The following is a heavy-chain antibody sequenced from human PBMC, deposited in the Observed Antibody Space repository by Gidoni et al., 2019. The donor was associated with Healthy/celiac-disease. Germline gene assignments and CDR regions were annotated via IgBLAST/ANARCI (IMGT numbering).Heavy chain of an antibody. CDR2: ISSSSSYI. D-gene: IGHD5-12*01. Sequence: EVQLVESGGGLVKPGGSLRLSCAASGFTFSSYSMNWVRQAPGKGLEWVSSISSSSSYIYYADSVKGRFTISRDNAKNSLYLQMNSLRAEDTAVYYCARDGGEMATILDSYWGQGTLVTVSS. J-gene: IGHJ4*02. CDR3: ARDGGEMATILDSY. CDR1: GFTFSSYS. V-gene: IGHV3-21*01.